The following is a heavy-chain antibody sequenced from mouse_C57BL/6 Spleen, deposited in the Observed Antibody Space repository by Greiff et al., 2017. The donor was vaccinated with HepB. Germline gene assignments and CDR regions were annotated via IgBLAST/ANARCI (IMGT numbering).Heavy chain of an antibody. Sequence: QVQLKQPGAELVMPGASVKLSCKASGYTFTSYWMHWVKQRPGQGLEWIGEIDPSDSYTNYNQKFKGKSTLTVDKSSSTAYMQLSSLTSEDSAVYYCARYDTTVAMDYWGQGTSVTVSS. CDR2: IDPSDSYT. D-gene: IGHD1-1*01. CDR1: GYTFTSYW. J-gene: IGHJ4*01. V-gene: IGHV1-69*01. CDR3: ARYDTTVAMDY.